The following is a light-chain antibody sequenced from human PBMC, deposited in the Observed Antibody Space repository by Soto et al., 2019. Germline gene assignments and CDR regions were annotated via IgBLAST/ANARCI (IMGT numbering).Light chain of an antibody. CDR3: NSYASSSTPYV. Sequence: QSVLTQPASVSGSPGQSITISCTGTSSDVGGYNYVSWYQQHPGKAPKLMIYDVSNRPSGVSNRFSGSKSGNTASLTISGLQAEDEADYYCNSYASSSTPYVSGTGTKVTVL. V-gene: IGLV2-14*01. CDR1: SSDVGGYNY. CDR2: DVS. J-gene: IGLJ1*01.